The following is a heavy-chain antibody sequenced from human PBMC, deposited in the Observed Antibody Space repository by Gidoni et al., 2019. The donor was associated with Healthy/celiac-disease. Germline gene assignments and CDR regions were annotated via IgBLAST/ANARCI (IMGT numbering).Heavy chain of an antibody. V-gene: IGHV4-34*01. CDR2: INHSGST. Sequence: QVQLQQWGAGLLKPSETLSLTCAVYGGSFSGYYWSWIRQPPGKGLEWIGEINHSGSTNYNPSLKSRVTISVDTSKNQFSLKLSSVTAADTAVYYCARGRIMITFGGVIAHDAFDIWGQGTMVTVSS. D-gene: IGHD3-16*02. J-gene: IGHJ3*02. CDR1: GGSFSGYY. CDR3: ARGRIMITFGGVIAHDAFDI.